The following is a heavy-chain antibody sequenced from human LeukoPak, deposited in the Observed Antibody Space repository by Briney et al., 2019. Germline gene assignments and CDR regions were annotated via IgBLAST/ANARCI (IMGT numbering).Heavy chain of an antibody. D-gene: IGHD3-10*01. CDR1: GYTLTELS. CDR2: FDPEDGET. CDR3: ATRRFGELLLGY. Sequence: ASVKVSCKVPGYTLTELSIHWVRQAPGKGLEWMGGFDPEDGETIYAQKFQGRVTMTEDTSTDTAYMELSSLRSEDTAVYYCATRRFGELLLGYWGQGTLVTVSS. J-gene: IGHJ4*02. V-gene: IGHV1-24*01.